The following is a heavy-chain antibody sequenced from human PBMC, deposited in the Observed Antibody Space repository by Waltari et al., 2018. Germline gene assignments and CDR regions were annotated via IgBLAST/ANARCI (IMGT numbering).Heavy chain of an antibody. D-gene: IGHD1-26*01. Sequence: QVQLVQSGAEVKKPGSSMKVSCKVSGGTFSTYGISWVRQAPGQGPEWMGGIIPNCGTTTYAQKFQGRVTIIADESTTTVSMELSSLRTEDTAMYYCARTTSGSHWACDSWGQGTLVTVSS. CDR3: ARTTSGSHWACDS. CDR1: GGTFSTYG. V-gene: IGHV1-69*12. J-gene: IGHJ5*01. CDR2: IIPNCGTT.